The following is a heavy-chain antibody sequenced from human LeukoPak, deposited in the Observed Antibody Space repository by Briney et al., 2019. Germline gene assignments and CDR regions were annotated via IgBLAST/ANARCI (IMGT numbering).Heavy chain of an antibody. D-gene: IGHD3-22*01. Sequence: ASVKVSCKASGYTFTSYGSSWVRQAPGQGLEWMGWISAYNGNTNYAQKLQGRVTMTTDTSTSTAYMELRSLRSDDTAVYYCARDGFYDSSGYYSYYFDYWGQGTLVTVAS. J-gene: IGHJ4*02. CDR2: ISAYNGNT. CDR3: ARDGFYDSSGYYSYYFDY. V-gene: IGHV1-18*01. CDR1: GYTFTSYG.